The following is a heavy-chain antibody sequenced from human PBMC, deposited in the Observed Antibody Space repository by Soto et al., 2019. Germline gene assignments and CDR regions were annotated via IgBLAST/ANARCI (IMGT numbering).Heavy chain of an antibody. D-gene: IGHD3-22*01. CDR1: GGSVSSASYY. V-gene: IGHV4-61*01. CDR3: ARAMSHDYYDSSGYYSGWYFDL. Sequence: PSETLSLTCTVSGGSVSSASYYWSWIRQPPGKGLEWIGYIYYSGSTNYNPSLKSRVTISVDTSKNQFSLKLSSVTAADTAVYYCARAMSHDYYDSSGYYSGWYFDLWGRGTLVTVSS. CDR2: IYYSGST. J-gene: IGHJ2*01.